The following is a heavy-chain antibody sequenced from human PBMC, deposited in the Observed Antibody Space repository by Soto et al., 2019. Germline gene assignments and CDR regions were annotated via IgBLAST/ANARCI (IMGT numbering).Heavy chain of an antibody. J-gene: IGHJ4*02. V-gene: IGHV3-30*18. CDR1: GFTFSSYG. D-gene: IGHD1-1*01. CDR2: ISYDGSNK. Sequence: GGSLRLSCAASGFTFSSYGMHWVRQAPGKGLEWVAVISYDGSNKYYADSVKGRFTISRDNSKNTLYLQMDSLRAEDTAVYYCAKDPLPSWNLGRGYFDYWGQGTLVTVSA. CDR3: AKDPLPSWNLGRGYFDY.